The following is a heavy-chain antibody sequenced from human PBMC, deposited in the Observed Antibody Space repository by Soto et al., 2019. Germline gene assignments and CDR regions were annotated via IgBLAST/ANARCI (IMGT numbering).Heavy chain of an antibody. CDR2: ISWNSGSI. CDR1: GFTFDDYA. D-gene: IGHD2-15*01. CDR3: AKENKYCSGGSCYSGWFDP. J-gene: IGHJ5*02. V-gene: IGHV3-9*01. Sequence: EVQLVESGGGLVQPGRSLRLSCAASGFTFDDYAMHWVRQAPGKGLEWVSGISWNSGSIVYADSVKGRFTISRDNAKNSLYLQMNSLRAEDTALYYCAKENKYCSGGSCYSGWFDPWGQGTLVTVSS.